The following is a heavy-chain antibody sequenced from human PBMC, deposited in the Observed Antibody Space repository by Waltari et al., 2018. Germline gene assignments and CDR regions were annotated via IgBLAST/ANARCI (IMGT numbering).Heavy chain of an antibody. CDR3: ATATSYYVLDY. D-gene: IGHD1-26*01. CDR2: IYYSGTT. V-gene: IGHV4-59*01. CDR1: GGSISRYY. Sequence: VQLQQSGPGLVKPSETLSLTCTVSGGSISRYYWSWIRQPPGKGLEWIGYIYYSGTTNYNPSLKSRVTISMDTSKNQFSLTLRSVTAADTAVYYCATATSYYVLDYWGQGTLVTVSS. J-gene: IGHJ4*02.